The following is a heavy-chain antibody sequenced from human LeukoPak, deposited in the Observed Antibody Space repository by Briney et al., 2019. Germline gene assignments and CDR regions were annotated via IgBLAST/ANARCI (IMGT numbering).Heavy chain of an antibody. V-gene: IGHV3-23*01. J-gene: IGHJ4*02. Sequence: GGSLRFSVAAPGLRSSSFAMSWVRQGPARGLEWVPRIRGNGETYYADSAKSRFTLSSDSSRNTVYFRLSNLRVEDTRIYYCAKASWVSSTDAVRWGQGTLVTVSS. D-gene: IGHD2-2*01. CDR3: AKASWVSSTDAVR. CDR2: IRGNGET. CDR1: GLRSSSFA.